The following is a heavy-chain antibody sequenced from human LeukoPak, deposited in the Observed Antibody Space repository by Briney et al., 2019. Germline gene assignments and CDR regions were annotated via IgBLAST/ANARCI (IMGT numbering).Heavy chain of an antibody. J-gene: IGHJ4*02. D-gene: IGHD2-2*01. CDR1: GITFSNYW. Sequence: PGGSLRLSCVASGITFSNYWMSWVRQAPGKGLEWVANIRQDGRKRDYVASVKGRFTISRDNAKSSLYLQMNSLRVEDTAVYYCAGATSALGYWGQGTLVTVSS. V-gene: IGHV3-7*01. CDR3: AGATSALGY. CDR2: IRQDGRKR.